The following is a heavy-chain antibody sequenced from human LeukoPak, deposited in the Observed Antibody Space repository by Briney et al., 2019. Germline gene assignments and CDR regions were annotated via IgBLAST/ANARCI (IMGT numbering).Heavy chain of an antibody. J-gene: IGHJ5*02. CDR1: GGSFSGYY. V-gene: IGHV4-34*01. Sequence: SETLSLTCAVYGGSFSGYYWSWIRQPPGKGLEWIGEINHSGSTNYNPSLKSRVTISVDTSKNQFSLKLSSVTAADTAVYYCARAGDYPLNWFDPWGQGTLVTVSS. D-gene: IGHD4-17*01. CDR3: ARAGDYPLNWFDP. CDR2: INHSGST.